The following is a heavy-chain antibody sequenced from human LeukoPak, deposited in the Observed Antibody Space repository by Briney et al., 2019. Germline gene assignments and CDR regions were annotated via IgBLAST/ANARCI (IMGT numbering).Heavy chain of an antibody. V-gene: IGHV1-46*01. Sequence: ASVRVSCKASGYTFTNYYMHWVRQAPGQGLEWMGIINPSGGSTSYAQKFQGRVTMTRDTSTSTVYMEQSSLRSEDTAVYFCARVDAEGSGVKYFDYWGQGTLVTVSS. D-gene: IGHD3-10*01. CDR1: GYTFTNYY. CDR3: ARVDAEGSGVKYFDY. CDR2: INPSGGST. J-gene: IGHJ4*02.